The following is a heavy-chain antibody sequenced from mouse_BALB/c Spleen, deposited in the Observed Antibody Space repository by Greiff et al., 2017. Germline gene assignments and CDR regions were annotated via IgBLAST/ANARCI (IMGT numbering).Heavy chain of an antibody. CDR1: GFTFSSFG. Sequence: EVHLVESGGGLVQPGGSRKLSCAASGFTFSSFGMHWVRQAPEKGLEWVASISSGGSTYYPDSVKGRFTISRDNARNILYLQMSSLRSEDTAMYYCARGTDYYAMDYWGQGTSVTVSS. V-gene: IGHV5-6-5*01. J-gene: IGHJ4*01. D-gene: IGHD4-1*01. CDR3: ARGTDYYAMDY. CDR2: ISSGGST.